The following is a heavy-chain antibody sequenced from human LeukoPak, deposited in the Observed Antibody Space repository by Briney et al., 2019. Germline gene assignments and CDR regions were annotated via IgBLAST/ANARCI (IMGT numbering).Heavy chain of an antibody. Sequence: ASVKVSCKASGGTFSSYAISWVRQAPGQGLEWMGRIIPIFGTANYAQKFQGRVTITTDESTSTAYMELSSLRSEDTAVYYCARVMYYDSSGLDYAFDIWRQGTMVTVSS. CDR2: IIPIFGTA. J-gene: IGHJ3*02. D-gene: IGHD3-22*01. CDR1: GGTFSSYA. CDR3: ARVMYYDSSGLDYAFDI. V-gene: IGHV1-69*05.